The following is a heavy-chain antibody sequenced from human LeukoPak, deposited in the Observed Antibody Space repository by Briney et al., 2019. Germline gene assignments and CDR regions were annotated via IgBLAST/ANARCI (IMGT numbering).Heavy chain of an antibody. CDR3: ARGAPTTRIGAGRFDY. D-gene: IGHD5-12*01. CDR2: INHSGGST. V-gene: IGHV1-46*01. J-gene: IGHJ4*02. Sequence: ASVKVSCKAFGYSLTNYYVHWVRQAPGQGLGWMGEINHSGGSTSYAQKFQGRITVTRDTYTNTVYMDLSSLRSEDTATYYCARGAPTTRIGAGRFDYWGQGSLLTVAS. CDR1: GYSLTNYY.